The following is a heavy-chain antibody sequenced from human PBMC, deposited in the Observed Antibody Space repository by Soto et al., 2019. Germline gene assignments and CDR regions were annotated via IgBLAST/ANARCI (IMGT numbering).Heavy chain of an antibody. V-gene: IGHV3-23*01. J-gene: IGHJ2*01. CDR1: GFTFSSYA. D-gene: IGHD4-17*01. CDR3: AKRTVGWYFDL. CDR2: ISGSGDST. Sequence: EVPLLESGGGLVQPGGSLRLSCAASGFTFSSYAMSWVRQAPGKGLEWVSAISGSGDSTYYADSVKGRFTISRDNSKHTQYLQMNSLRAEDTAVYYCAKRTVGWYFDLWGRGTLVTVSS.